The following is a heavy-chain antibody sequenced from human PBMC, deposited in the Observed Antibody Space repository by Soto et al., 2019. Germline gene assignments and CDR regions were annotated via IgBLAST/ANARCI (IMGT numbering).Heavy chain of an antibody. V-gene: IGHV3-23*01. Sequence: VRSLRLSCAASGCTFSSYAMSWVRQAPGKGLEWVSAISGSGGSTYYADSVKGRFTISRDNSKNTLYLQMNSLRAEDTAVYYCAKDRGDYYGSGSYYPSDFDYWGQGTLVTVSS. D-gene: IGHD3-10*01. CDR3: AKDRGDYYGSGSYYPSDFDY. CDR2: ISGSGGST. J-gene: IGHJ4*02. CDR1: GCTFSSYA.